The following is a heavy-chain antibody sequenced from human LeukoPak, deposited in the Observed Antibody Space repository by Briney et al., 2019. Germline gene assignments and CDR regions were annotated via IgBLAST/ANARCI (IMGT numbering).Heavy chain of an antibody. Sequence: GASVKVSCKASGYTFTGYYMHWVRQAPGQGLEWMGWINPNSGGTNYAQKFQGRVTMTRDTSISTAYMELSRLRSDDTAVYYCARATGVVIIGFDYWDQGTLVTVSS. D-gene: IGHD3-3*01. CDR3: ARATGVVIIGFDY. V-gene: IGHV1-2*02. CDR1: GYTFTGYY. J-gene: IGHJ4*02. CDR2: INPNSGGT.